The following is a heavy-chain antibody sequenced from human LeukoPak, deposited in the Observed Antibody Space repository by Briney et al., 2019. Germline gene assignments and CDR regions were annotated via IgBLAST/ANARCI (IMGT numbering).Heavy chain of an antibody. D-gene: IGHD2-2*02. CDR1: GFTFSSYW. V-gene: IGHV3-7*01. Sequence: GGSLRLSCAASGFTFSSYWMSWVRQAPGKGLEWVANIKQDGSEKYYVDSVKGRFTISRDNAKNSLYLQMNSLRAEDTAVYYCARGGYCGSTSCYTTPYYFDYWGQGTLVTVSS. J-gene: IGHJ4*02. CDR3: ARGGYCGSTSCYTTPYYFDY. CDR2: IKQDGSEK.